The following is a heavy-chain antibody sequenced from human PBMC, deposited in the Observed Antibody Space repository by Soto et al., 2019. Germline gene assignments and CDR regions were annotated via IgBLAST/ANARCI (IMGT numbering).Heavy chain of an antibody. D-gene: IGHD6-19*01. CDR1: GCSISSYY. Sequence: SETLSLTCTFSGCSISSYYWSWIRQPAGKGLEWIGRIYTSGSTNYNPSLKSRVTMSVDTSKNQFSLKLSSVTAADTAVYYCARDQDSSGWYYFDYWGQGTLVTVSS. CDR2: IYTSGST. V-gene: IGHV4-4*07. J-gene: IGHJ4*02. CDR3: ARDQDSSGWYYFDY.